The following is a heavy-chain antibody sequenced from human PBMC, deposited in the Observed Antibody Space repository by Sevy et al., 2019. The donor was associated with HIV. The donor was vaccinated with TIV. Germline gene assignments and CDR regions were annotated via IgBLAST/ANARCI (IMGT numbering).Heavy chain of an antibody. V-gene: IGHV1-2*06. J-gene: IGHJ4*02. D-gene: IGHD3-16*01. CDR1: GYTFTGYY. CDR2: INPNSGGT. CDR3: ARDYDYIWGSVYDY. Sequence: ASVKVSCKASGYTFTGYYMHWVRQAPGQGLEWMGRINPNSGGTNYAQKFQGRVTVTRDTSISTAYMELSRLRSDDTAVYYCARDYDYIWGSVYDYWGQGTLVTVSS.